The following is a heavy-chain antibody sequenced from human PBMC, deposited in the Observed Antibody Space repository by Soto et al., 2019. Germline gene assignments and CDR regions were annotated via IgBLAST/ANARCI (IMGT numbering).Heavy chain of an antibody. Sequence: PGGSLRLSCAASGFTFSSYAMSWVRLAPGKGLEWVSAISGSSGSTYYADSVKGRFTISRDNSKNTLYLQMNSLRAEDSALYSCAKPFYYGSAGYFNGDFWGQGTLVTVSS. CDR3: AKPFYYGSAGYFNGDF. V-gene: IGHV3-23*01. CDR1: GFTFSSYA. CDR2: ISGSSGST. D-gene: IGHD3-10*01. J-gene: IGHJ4*02.